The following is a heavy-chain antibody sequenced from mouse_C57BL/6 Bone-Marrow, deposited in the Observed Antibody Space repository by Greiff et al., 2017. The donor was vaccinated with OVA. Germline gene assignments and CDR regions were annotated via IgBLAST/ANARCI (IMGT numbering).Heavy chain of an antibody. CDR2: IHPNSGGT. J-gene: IGHJ3*01. V-gene: IGHV1-72*01. Sequence: QVQLQQPGAELVKPGASVKLSCKASGYTFTSYWMHWVKQRPGRGLEWIGRIHPNSGGTKYNEKFKSKATLTVDKPSSTAYMQLSSLTSEDSAVYYCARQDGWAWFAYWGQGTLVTVSA. D-gene: IGHD1-1*01. CDR1: GYTFTSYW. CDR3: ARQDGWAWFAY.